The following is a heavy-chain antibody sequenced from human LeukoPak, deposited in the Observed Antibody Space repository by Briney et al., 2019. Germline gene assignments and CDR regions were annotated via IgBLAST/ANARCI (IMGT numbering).Heavy chain of an antibody. CDR2: ISSNGIST. D-gene: IGHD6-19*01. V-gene: IGHV3-64*01. CDR1: GFTFSNYA. J-gene: IGHJ5*02. CDR3: ARTQQLLVTGGLFLFDT. Sequence: GGSLRLSCAASGFTFSNYAIHWVRQAPGKGLEFVSSISSNGISTYYGNSVKGRLTISRDNSKKTVYIQMGSLRGEDMDVYYCARTQQLLVTGGLFLFDTLGQGTLVTVSS.